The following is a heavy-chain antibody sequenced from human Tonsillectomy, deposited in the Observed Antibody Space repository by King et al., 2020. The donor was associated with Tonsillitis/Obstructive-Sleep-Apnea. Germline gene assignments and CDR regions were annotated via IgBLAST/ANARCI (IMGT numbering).Heavy chain of an antibody. J-gene: IGHJ6*03. CDR2: IGTAADT. V-gene: IGHV3-13*01. CDR3: ARASNYYYYXDV. CDR1: GFTFSNYD. Sequence: VQLVESGGGLVQPGGSLRLSCAASGFTFSNYDMHWVRQAPGKGLEWVSGIGTAADTYFPGSVKGRFTISRENAKNSLYLQMNSLRAGDTAVYYCARASNYYYYXDVXGKGTTVTVSS.